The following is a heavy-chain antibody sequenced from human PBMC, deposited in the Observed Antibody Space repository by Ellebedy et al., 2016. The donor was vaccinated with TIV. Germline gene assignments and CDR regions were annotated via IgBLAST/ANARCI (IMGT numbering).Heavy chain of an antibody. CDR3: TRDEGPKLELRSYYYCAMDV. Sequence: ASVKVSCKASGYTFTGYYMHWVRQAPGQGLEWMGWINPNSGGTNYAQKFQGRVTMTRDTSISTAYMELSRLRSDDTAVYYCTRDEGPKLELRSYYYCAMDVWGQGTTVTVSS. CDR1: GYTFTGYY. D-gene: IGHD1-7*01. V-gene: IGHV1-2*02. CDR2: INPNSGGT. J-gene: IGHJ6*02.